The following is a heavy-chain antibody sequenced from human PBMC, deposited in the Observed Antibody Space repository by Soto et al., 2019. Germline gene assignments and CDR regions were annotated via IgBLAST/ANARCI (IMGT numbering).Heavy chain of an antibody. J-gene: IGHJ4*02. V-gene: IGHV3-30*18. D-gene: IGHD6-19*01. CDR2: ISYDGSNK. CDR1: GFTFSIYG. Sequence: GGSLRLSCAASGFTFSIYGMQWVRHAPGKGLEWVAVISYDGSNKYYADSVKGRFTISRDNSKNTLYLQMNSLRAEDTAVYYCAKDPSKSSGWYLYYFDYWGQGTLVTVSS. CDR3: AKDPSKSSGWYLYYFDY.